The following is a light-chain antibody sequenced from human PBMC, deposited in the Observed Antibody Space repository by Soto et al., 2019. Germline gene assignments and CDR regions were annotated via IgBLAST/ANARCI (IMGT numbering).Light chain of an antibody. CDR3: QQYNNWWT. CDR2: GAS. J-gene: IGKJ1*01. V-gene: IGKV3-15*01. Sequence: EIVMTQSPATLSVSPGERVTLSCRASQSVSSSLAWYQQKPGQAPRLLIHGASTRAIGIPARFSGSGSETEFTLTISSLQSEDFAVYYCQQYNNWWTFGQGAKVEIK. CDR1: QSVSSS.